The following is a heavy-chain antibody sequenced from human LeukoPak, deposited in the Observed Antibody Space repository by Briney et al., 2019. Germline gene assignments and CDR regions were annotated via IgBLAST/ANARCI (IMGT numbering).Heavy chain of an antibody. V-gene: IGHV4-59*11. CDR3: ARSEGTTSTSADY. CDR1: GGSISSHY. J-gene: IGHJ4*02. Sequence: SETLSLTCTVSGGSISSHYWSWIRQPPGKGLEWIGYIYYSGSTNYNPSLKSRVTISIDTSKNQFSLKLSSVTAADTAVYYCARSEGTTSTSADYWAREPWSPSPQ. CDR2: IYYSGST. D-gene: IGHD1-14*01.